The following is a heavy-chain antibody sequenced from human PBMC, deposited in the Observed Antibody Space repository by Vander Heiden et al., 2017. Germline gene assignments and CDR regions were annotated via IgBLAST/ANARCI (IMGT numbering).Heavy chain of an antibody. CDR2: ISYDGSNK. CDR3: AKAGVGATIYFDY. Sequence: TFNNFSMHWVRQAPGKGLEWVAVISYDGSNKYYADSVKGRFTISRDNSKNTLYLQMNSLRAEDTAVYYCAKAGVGATIYFDYWGQGILVTVSS. CDR1: TFNNFS. D-gene: IGHD1-26*01. J-gene: IGHJ4*02. V-gene: IGHV3-30*18.